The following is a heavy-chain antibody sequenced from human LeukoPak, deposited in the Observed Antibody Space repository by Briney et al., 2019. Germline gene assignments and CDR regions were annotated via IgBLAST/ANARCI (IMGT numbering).Heavy chain of an antibody. CDR2: IYYSGST. J-gene: IGHJ4*02. Sequence: SETLSLTCTVSGGSISSGGYYWSWIRQHPGKGLEWIGYIYYSGSTYYNPSLKSRATISVDTSKNQFSLKLSSVTAADTAVYYCAGGFDSSGYRLDYWGQGTLVTVSS. CDR3: AGGFDSSGYRLDY. D-gene: IGHD3-22*01. CDR1: GGSISSGGYY. V-gene: IGHV4-61*08.